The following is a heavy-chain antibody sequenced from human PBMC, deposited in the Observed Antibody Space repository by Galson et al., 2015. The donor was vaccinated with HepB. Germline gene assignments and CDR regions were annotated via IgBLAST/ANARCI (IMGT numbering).Heavy chain of an antibody. CDR3: ARYSGSYAGYGMDV. CDR1: GFTFSSYE. V-gene: IGHV3-48*03. CDR2: ISSSGSTI. D-gene: IGHD1-26*01. J-gene: IGHJ6*02. Sequence: SLRLSCAASGFTFSSYEMNWVRQAPGKGLEWVSYISSSGSTIYYADSVKGRFTISRDNAKNSLYLQMNSLRAEDTAVYYCARYSGSYAGYGMDVWGQGTTVTVSS.